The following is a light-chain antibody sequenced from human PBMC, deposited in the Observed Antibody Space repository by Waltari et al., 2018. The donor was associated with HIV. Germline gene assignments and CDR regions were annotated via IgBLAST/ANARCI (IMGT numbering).Light chain of an antibody. CDR3: TSYTSISPLAI. V-gene: IGLV2-14*01. CDR2: GVT. J-gene: IGLJ7*01. CDR1: SRAIGGYDY. Sequence: QSALTQPASVSGSPGQSITIPCNGTSRAIGGYDYVSWYQQYPGKAPKLIIFGVTNRPSGVSTRFSGSKSGNMASLTISGLQAEDEADYYCTSYTSISPLAIFGGGTQVTVL.